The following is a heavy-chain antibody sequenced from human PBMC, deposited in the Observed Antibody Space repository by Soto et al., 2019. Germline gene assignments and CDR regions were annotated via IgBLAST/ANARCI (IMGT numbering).Heavy chain of an antibody. Sequence: QVQLQESGPGLVKPSETLSLTCTVSGGSISSYYWSWIRQPPGKGLEWIGYIYYSGSTNYNPSLKSRVTISVDTSKNQFSLKLSSVTAADTAVYYCARVGARHLYGDYFDYWGQGTLVTVSS. CDR3: ARVGARHLYGDYFDY. CDR1: GGSISSYY. CDR2: IYYSGST. D-gene: IGHD4-17*01. J-gene: IGHJ4*02. V-gene: IGHV4-59*01.